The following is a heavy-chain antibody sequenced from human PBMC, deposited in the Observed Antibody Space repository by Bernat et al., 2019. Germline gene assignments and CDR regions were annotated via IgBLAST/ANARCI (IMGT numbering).Heavy chain of an antibody. CDR1: GFTFSSYA. CDR2: ISGSGGST. J-gene: IGHJ6*02. Sequence: EVQLLESGGGLVQPGGSLRLSCAASGFTFSSYAMSWVRQAPGKGLEWVSAISGSGGSTYYADSGKGRFTISRDNSKNTLYLQMKSLGAEDTAVYYCASRGITMRVASGYYYYGMDVWGQGTTVTVSS. D-gene: IGHD3-22*01. V-gene: IGHV3-23*01. CDR3: ASRGITMRVASGYYYYGMDV.